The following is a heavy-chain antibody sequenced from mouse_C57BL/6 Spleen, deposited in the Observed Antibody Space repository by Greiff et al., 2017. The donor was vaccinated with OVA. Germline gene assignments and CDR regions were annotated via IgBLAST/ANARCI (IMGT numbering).Heavy chain of an antibody. Sequence: VQLQQSGPELVKPGASVKISCKASGYAFSSSWMNWVKQRPGQGLEWIGLIYPGDGDTNYNGKFKGTATLTADKSSSTAYMQLSSLTSEESAVYFGARYGNYDWYFDVWGTGTTVTVSS. D-gene: IGHD2-1*01. V-gene: IGHV1-82*01. CDR1: GYAFSSSW. CDR3: ARYGNYDWYFDV. CDR2: IYPGDGDT. J-gene: IGHJ1*03.